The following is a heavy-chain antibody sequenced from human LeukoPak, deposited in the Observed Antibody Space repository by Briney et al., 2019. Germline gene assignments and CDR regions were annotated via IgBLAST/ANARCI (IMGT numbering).Heavy chain of an antibody. J-gene: IGHJ4*02. D-gene: IGHD1-26*01. Sequence: ASVKVSCKASGYTFTSSGISWVRQAPGQGLEWMGWISAYSGDTDFPEKLQGRVTMTTDPSTSTVYMELRSLRSDDTAVYCCARATYSGSYSDYWGQGTLVTVSS. V-gene: IGHV1-18*01. CDR2: ISAYSGDT. CDR1: GYTFTSSG. CDR3: ARATYSGSYSDY.